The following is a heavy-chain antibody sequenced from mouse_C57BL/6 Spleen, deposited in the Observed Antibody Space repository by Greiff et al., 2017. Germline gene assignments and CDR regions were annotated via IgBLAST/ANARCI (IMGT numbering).Heavy chain of an antibody. D-gene: IGHD2-2*01. J-gene: IGHJ3*01. CDR3: ARWGTMVTTEGFAY. CDR1: GYTFTSYW. CDR2: IDPSDSYT. V-gene: IGHV1-50*01. Sequence: QVQLQQSGAELVKPGASVKLSCKASGYTFTSYWMQWVKQRPGQGLEWIGEIDPSDSYTNYNQKFKGKATLTVDTSSSTAYMQLSSLTSEDSAVYYCARWGTMVTTEGFAYWGQGTLVTVSA.